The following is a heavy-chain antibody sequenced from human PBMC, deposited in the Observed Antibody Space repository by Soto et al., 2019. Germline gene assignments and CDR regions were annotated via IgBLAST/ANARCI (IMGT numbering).Heavy chain of an antibody. CDR2: IKQDGSEK. D-gene: IGHD2-2*01. CDR3: ASTVSTSSYFDL. CDR1: GFTFSSYW. J-gene: IGHJ2*01. V-gene: IGHV3-7*01. Sequence: EVQLVESGGGLVQPGGSLRLSCAASGFTFSSYWMSWVHQAPGKGLEWVANIKQDGSEKYYVDSVKGRFTISRDNAKNSLYLQMNSLRAEDTAVYYCASTVSTSSYFDLWGRGTLVTVSS.